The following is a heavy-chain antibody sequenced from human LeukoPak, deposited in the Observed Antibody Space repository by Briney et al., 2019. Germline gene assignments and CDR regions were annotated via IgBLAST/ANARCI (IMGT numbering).Heavy chain of an antibody. CDR1: GYTFTSYY. Sequence: ASVKVSCKASGYTFTSYYVHWVRQAPGQGLEWMGIINPSGGSTSYAQKFQGRVTMTRDMSTSTVYMDLSSLTSEDTAVYYCARDHGSTSVYMDVWGKGTTVTVSS. J-gene: IGHJ6*03. D-gene: IGHD5-24*01. CDR2: INPSGGST. CDR3: ARDHGSTSVYMDV. V-gene: IGHV1-46*01.